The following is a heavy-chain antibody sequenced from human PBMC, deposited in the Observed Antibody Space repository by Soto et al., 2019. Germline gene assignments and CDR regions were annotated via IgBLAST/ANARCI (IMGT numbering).Heavy chain of an antibody. CDR2: ISWNSGSI. CDR1: GFTFDDYA. V-gene: IGHV3-9*01. CDR3: AKGGGGSYYNYYYMDV. Sequence: GGSLRLSCAASGFTFDDYAMHWVRQAPGKGLEWVSGISWNSGSIGYADSVKGRFTISRDNAKNSLYLQMNSLRAEDTALYYCAKGGGGSYYNYYYMDVWGKGTTVTVSS. D-gene: IGHD1-26*01. J-gene: IGHJ6*03.